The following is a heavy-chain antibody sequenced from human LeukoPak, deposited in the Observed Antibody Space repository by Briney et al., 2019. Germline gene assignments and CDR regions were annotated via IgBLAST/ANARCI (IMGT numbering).Heavy chain of an antibody. CDR1: GYTFTGYY. Sequence: ASVKVSCKASGYTFTGYYMHWVRQAPGQGLEWMGWINPNSGGTNYAQKFQCRVTLTRDTSISTAYMELSRLRSDDTAVYYCARGHDFWSGYPRDYWGQGTLVTVSS. J-gene: IGHJ4*02. CDR2: INPNSGGT. CDR3: ARGHDFWSGYPRDY. V-gene: IGHV1-2*02. D-gene: IGHD3-3*01.